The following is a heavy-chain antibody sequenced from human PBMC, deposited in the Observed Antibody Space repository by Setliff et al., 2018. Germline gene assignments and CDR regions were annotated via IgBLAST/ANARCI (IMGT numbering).Heavy chain of an antibody. D-gene: IGHD7-27*01. CDR1: GYIFTSYA. CDR2: ISAYNANT. J-gene: IGHJ3*02. Sequence: ASMKVFCKASGYIFTSYAINWVRQALGQGLEWMGSISAYNANTNYAQNLQGRVTMTRDTSTSTAYMELRSLRSDDTAVYYCAREPLWGSHDAFDIWGQGTMVTVSS. CDR3: AREPLWGSHDAFDI. V-gene: IGHV1-18*01.